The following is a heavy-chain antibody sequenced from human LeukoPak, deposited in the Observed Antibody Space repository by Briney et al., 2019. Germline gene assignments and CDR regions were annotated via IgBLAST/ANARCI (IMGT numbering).Heavy chain of an antibody. Sequence: GGSLRLSCAASGFTFSSYSMNWARQAPGKGLEWVSSISSSSSYIYYADSVKGRFTISRDNAKNSLYLQMNSLRAEDTAVYYCARDQGTTYYYDSSGYTFDYWGQGTLVTVSS. CDR2: ISSSSSYI. J-gene: IGHJ4*02. CDR1: GFTFSSYS. V-gene: IGHV3-21*01. D-gene: IGHD3-22*01. CDR3: ARDQGTTYYYDSSGYTFDY.